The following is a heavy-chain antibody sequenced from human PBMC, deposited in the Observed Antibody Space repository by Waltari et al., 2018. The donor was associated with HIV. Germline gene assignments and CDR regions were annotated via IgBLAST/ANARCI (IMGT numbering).Heavy chain of an antibody. J-gene: IGHJ6*02. Sequence: EVPLVQSGAEVKKPGESLKISCKGSGYSFTNYSIAWVRPTPGKGQEWMGMIYPGDSDTRYSPSFQGQVTISADKSFSTAYLQWSSLKASDTAMYYCAGHQVWDYDSRGRPLYYDMDVWGQGTTVTVPS. D-gene: IGHD3-22*01. CDR2: IYPGDSDT. CDR3: AGHQVWDYDSRGRPLYYDMDV. CDR1: GYSFTNYS. V-gene: IGHV5-51*01.